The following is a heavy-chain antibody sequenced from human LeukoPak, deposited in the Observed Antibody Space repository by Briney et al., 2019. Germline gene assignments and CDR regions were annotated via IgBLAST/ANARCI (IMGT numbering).Heavy chain of an antibody. CDR3: ARDYGGNLFDY. V-gene: IGHV3-21*01. CDR2: ISSSSSYI. Sequence: GGSLRLSCAASGFTFSRYSMNWVRQAPGKGLEWVSSISSSSSYIYYADSVKGRFTISRDNAKNSLYLQMNSLRAEDTAVYYCARDYGGNLFDYWGQGTLVTVSS. D-gene: IGHD4-23*01. CDR1: GFTFSRYS. J-gene: IGHJ4*02.